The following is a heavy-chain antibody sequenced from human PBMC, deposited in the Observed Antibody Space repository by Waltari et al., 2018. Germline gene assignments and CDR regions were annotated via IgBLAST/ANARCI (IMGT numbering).Heavy chain of an antibody. J-gene: IGHJ4*02. CDR1: GFTFSSYG. CDR3: ARGGEVPYFDY. Sequence: QVQLVESGGGVVQPGRSLRLSCAASGFTFSSYGMHWVRQAPGKGPEWVAVRSYDGSDQNYADSVKGRFTISRDNTKNTLYLQMNSLRAEDTAVYYCARGGEVPYFDYWGQGALFTVSS. V-gene: IGHV3-30*01. D-gene: IGHD3-16*01. CDR2: RSYDGSDQ.